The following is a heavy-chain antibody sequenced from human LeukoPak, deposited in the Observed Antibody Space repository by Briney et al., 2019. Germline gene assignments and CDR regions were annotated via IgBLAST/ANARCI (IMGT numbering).Heavy chain of an antibody. CDR1: DYAISTGYY. CDR2: IYHSGST. CDR3: ARLSGYSPRGAFDI. V-gene: IGHV4-38-2*01. J-gene: IGHJ3*02. D-gene: IGHD3-22*01. Sequence: SETLSLTWAVSDYAISTGYYWGWIRQPPGKGLEWIGSIYHSGSTYYNPSLKSRVTISVDTSKKQFSLKLTSVTAADTAVYFCARLSGYSPRGAFDIWGQGTMVTVS.